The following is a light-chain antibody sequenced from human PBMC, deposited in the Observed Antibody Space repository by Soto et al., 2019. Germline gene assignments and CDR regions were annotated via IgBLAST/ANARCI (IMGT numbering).Light chain of an antibody. J-gene: IGKJ1*01. CDR1: QSVSSAY. V-gene: IGKV3-20*01. Sequence: EIVLTQSPGTLSLSPGERATLSCRASQSVSSAYLAWYQHKPGKPPTLLIYAASSRVTGIPDRFSGSGSGTDFPLTISRLEPEAFAVYYCQQYGSSATWTFGQGTKVEIK. CDR2: AAS. CDR3: QQYGSSATWT.